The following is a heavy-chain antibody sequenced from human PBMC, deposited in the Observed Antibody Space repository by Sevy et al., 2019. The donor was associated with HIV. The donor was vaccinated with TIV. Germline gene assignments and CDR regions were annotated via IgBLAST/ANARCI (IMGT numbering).Heavy chain of an antibody. J-gene: IGHJ5*02. CDR1: GGTFSSYA. D-gene: IGHD3-3*01. CDR3: AAGPFGVVIINSFEP. V-gene: IGHV1-69*04. CDR2: IIPILGIA. Sequence: ASVKVSCKASGGTFSSYAISWVRQAPGQGLEWMGRIIPILGIANYAQKFQGRVTITADKSTSTAYMELSSLRSEDTAVYYCAAGPFGVVIINSFEPWGQGTLVTVSS.